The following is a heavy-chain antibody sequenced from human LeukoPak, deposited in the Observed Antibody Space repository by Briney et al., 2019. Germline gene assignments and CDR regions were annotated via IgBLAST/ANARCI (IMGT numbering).Heavy chain of an antibody. CDR1: GGSISSSSYY. CDR2: IYYSGST. D-gene: IGHD6-6*01. Sequence: SETLSLTCTVSGGSISSSSYYWGWIRQPPGKGLEWIGSIYYSGSTYYNPSLKSRVTISVDTSKNQFSLKLSSVTAADTAVYYCARDTVPLYSSSSPYFDYWGQGTLVTVSS. J-gene: IGHJ4*02. CDR3: ARDTVPLYSSSSPYFDY. V-gene: IGHV4-39*07.